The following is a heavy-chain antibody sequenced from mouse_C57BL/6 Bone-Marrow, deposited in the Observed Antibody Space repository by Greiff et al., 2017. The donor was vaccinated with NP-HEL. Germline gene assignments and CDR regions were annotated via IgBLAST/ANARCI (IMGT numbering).Heavy chain of an antibody. Sequence: QVQLQQSGAELVKPGASVKISCKASGYSFSSYWMNWVKQRPGKGLEWIGQIYPGDGDTNYNGTFKGKATLTADKSSSPAYMQLSSLTSEDSAVYCGAGGSNWYYFDYWGQGTTLTVSA. CDR2: IYPGDGDT. V-gene: IGHV1-80*01. CDR1: GYSFSSYW. J-gene: IGHJ2*01. D-gene: IGHD2-5*01. CDR3: AGGSNWYYFDY.